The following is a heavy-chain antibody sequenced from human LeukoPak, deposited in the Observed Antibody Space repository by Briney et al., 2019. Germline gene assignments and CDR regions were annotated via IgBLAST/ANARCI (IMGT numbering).Heavy chain of an antibody. J-gene: IGHJ5*02. D-gene: IGHD1-1*01. CDR1: GDSMIDNNFY. V-gene: IGHV4-39*07. Sequence: SETLSLTCTVSGDSMIDNNFYWGWTRQSPRTGLEWIASIYYNGISLYNPSLRSRATISRDAPKNTIFLKPSSATAADTDVYYCTNDSFGAVRDSWGRGILVTVSS. CDR2: IYYNGIS. CDR3: TNDSFGAVRDS.